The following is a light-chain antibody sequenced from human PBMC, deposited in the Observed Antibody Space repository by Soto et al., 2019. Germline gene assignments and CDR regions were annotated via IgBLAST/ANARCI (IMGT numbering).Light chain of an antibody. CDR2: KSS. CDR1: QSISSW. CDR3: QQYHIYSGT. V-gene: IGKV1-5*03. J-gene: IGKJ1*01. Sequence: DIQMTQSPSTLSGSVGDRVTINCRASQSISSWLAWYQQKPGQAPKLLIYKSSTLASGVPSRFSGSGSGTEFTLTISSLHPDDFATYYCQQYHIYSGTFGQGTKVDI.